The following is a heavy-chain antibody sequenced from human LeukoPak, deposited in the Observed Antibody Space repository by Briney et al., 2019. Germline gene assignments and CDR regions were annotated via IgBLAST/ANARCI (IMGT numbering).Heavy chain of an antibody. D-gene: IGHD3-9*01. CDR3: ARDTTYYDILTGFFSATNWFDP. CDR1: GSSISSSNW. J-gene: IGHJ5*02. Sequence: PSETLSLTCAVSGSSISSSNWWSWVRQPPGKGLEWIGEIYHSGCTNYNPSLKSRVTISVDKSKNQFSLKLSSVTAADTAVYYCARDTTYYDILTGFFSATNWFDPWGQGTLVTVSS. V-gene: IGHV4-4*02. CDR2: IYHSGCT.